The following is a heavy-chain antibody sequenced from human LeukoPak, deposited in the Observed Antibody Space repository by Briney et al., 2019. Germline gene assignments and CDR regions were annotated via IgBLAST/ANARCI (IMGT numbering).Heavy chain of an antibody. CDR1: GFTFSSYA. V-gene: IGHV3-30-3*01. J-gene: IGHJ4*02. CDR2: ISYDGSNK. CDR3: ARDNGGFRHYYDSSGYFY. D-gene: IGHD3-22*01. Sequence: GGSLRLSCAASGFTFSSYAMHWVRQAPGKGLERVAVISYDGSNKYYADSVKGRFTISRDNSKNTLYLQMNSLRAEDTAVYYCARDNGGFRHYYDSSGYFYWGQGTLVTVSS.